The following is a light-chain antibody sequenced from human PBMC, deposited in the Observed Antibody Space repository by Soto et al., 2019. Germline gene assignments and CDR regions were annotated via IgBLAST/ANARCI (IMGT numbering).Light chain of an antibody. CDR2: DDR. CDR3: QIWDSSVDHAV. Sequence: SYVLTQSPPVSVAPGQTASITCGGDNIRFKSVHWYQQKSGQAPVVVIYDDRDRPSGISERISGSNSGNAATLTISRVEAGDEADYYCQIWDSSVDHAVFGGGTKLTVL. V-gene: IGLV3-21*02. J-gene: IGLJ3*02. CDR1: NIRFKS.